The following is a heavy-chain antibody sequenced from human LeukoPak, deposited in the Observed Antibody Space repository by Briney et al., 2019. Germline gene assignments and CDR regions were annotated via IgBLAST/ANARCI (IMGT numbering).Heavy chain of an antibody. CDR2: ISSSSSYI. D-gene: IGHD5-18*01. Sequence: PGGSLRLSCAASGFTFSSYSMNWVRQAPGKGLEWVSSISSSSSYIYYADSVKGRFTISRDNAENSLYLQMNSLRAEGTAVYYCARDGRGYSYGYYYYYGMDVWGQGTTVTVSS. V-gene: IGHV3-21*01. CDR1: GFTFSSYS. J-gene: IGHJ6*02. CDR3: ARDGRGYSYGYYYYYGMDV.